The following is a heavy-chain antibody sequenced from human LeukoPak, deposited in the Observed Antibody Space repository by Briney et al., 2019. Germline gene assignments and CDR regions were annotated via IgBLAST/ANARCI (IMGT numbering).Heavy chain of an antibody. CDR3: AKDQSVLDY. CDR1: DFNFITYA. V-gene: IGHV3-23*01. Sequence: GGSLRLSCAASDFNFITYAMSWVRQAPGKGLEWVSAISGSGGSTYYADSVKGRFTISRDNSKNTLYLQMNSLRAEDTAAYYCAKDQSVLDYWGQGTLVTVSS. CDR2: ISGSGGST. J-gene: IGHJ4*02.